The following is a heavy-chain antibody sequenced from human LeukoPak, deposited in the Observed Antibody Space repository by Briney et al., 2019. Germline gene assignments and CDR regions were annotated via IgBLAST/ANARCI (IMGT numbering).Heavy chain of an antibody. Sequence: KSSETLSLTCTVSGGSISSSSYYWGWIRQPAGKGLEWIGHIYTSGSTSYNPSLKSRVTISVDTSKNQFSLKLSSVIAADTALYYCARARGGGSGTYYYSYMDVWGKGTTVTVSS. V-gene: IGHV4-61*09. CDR3: ARARGGGSGTYYYSYMDV. D-gene: IGHD1/OR15-1a*01. J-gene: IGHJ6*03. CDR2: IYTSGST. CDR1: GGSISSSSYY.